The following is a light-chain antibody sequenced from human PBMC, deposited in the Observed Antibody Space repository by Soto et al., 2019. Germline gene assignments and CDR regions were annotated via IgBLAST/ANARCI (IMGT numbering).Light chain of an antibody. CDR2: EVI. J-gene: IGLJ1*01. Sequence: QAVVTQPASVSGSPGQSITISCTGTSSDVGGYNYVSWYQQHPGKAPKLMIFEVINRPSGVSNRFSGSKSGSTASLTISGLQAEDEADYYCSSYRGGSALGVFGTGTKVTVL. CDR1: SSDVGGYNY. CDR3: SSYRGGSALGV. V-gene: IGLV2-14*01.